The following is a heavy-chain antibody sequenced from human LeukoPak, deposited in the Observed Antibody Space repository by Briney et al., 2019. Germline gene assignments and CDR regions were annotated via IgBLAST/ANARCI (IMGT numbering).Heavy chain of an antibody. V-gene: IGHV4-4*07. J-gene: IGHJ4*02. Sequence: SETLSLTCNVSNDSINNFYWTWIRQPAGRGLEWIGTVSTSDTPHYNPSLKSRVAISIDKSKNHFSLRLISVTAADTAVYFCAGDYSSLVMGHWGQGTPVIVSS. CDR1: NDSINNFY. CDR3: AGDYSSLVMGH. CDR2: VSTSDTP. D-gene: IGHD4-17*01.